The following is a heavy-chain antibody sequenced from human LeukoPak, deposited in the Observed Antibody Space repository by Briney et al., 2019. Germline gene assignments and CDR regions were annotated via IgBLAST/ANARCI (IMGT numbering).Heavy chain of an antibody. CDR3: AKATLGTCSGARCYFFDN. CDR2: FSGGISTT. Sequence: GGSLRLSCEASGFTFITYAMSWVRLTPGKGLERVATFSGGISTTYYADSVRGRFTISRDNSKNTLDLQMNNLRDEDTAVYYCAKATLGTCSGARCYFFDNWGQGTLVTVSS. D-gene: IGHD2-15*01. CDR1: GFTFITYA. J-gene: IGHJ4*02. V-gene: IGHV3-23*01.